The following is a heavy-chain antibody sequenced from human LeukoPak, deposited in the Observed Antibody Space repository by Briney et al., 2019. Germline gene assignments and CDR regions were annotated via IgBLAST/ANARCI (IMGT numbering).Heavy chain of an antibody. CDR1: GGSISSSNW. CDR3: ARGPPYIVVVTAIGFFDY. Sequence: KPSGTLSLTCAVSGGSISSSNWWSWVRQPPGKGLEWIGEINHSGSTNYNPSLKSRVTISVDTSKNQFSLKLSSVTAADTAVYYCARGPPYIVVVTAIGFFDYWGQGTLVTVSS. V-gene: IGHV4-4*02. D-gene: IGHD2-21*02. J-gene: IGHJ4*02. CDR2: INHSGST.